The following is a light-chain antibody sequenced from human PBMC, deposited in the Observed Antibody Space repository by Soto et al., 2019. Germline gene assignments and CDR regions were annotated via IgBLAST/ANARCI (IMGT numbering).Light chain of an antibody. CDR2: AAS. CDR1: QSVSNN. J-gene: IGKJ1*01. Sequence: EIVLTQNQITLSFSQWERASFPFRPSQSVSNNLAWYQQKPGQAPRLLIYAASSRATGIPARFSGSGSGTEFTLTISSLQSEDFAVYYCQQYNNWPPRTFGQGTKVDIK. V-gene: IGKV3-15*01. CDR3: QQYNNWPPRT.